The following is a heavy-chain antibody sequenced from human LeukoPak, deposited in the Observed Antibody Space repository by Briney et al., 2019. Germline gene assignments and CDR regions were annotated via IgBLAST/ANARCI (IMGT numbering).Heavy chain of an antibody. V-gene: IGHV1-69*13. Sequence: SVKVSCKASGYTFTSYGISWVRQAPGQGLEWMGGIIPIFGTADYAQKFQGRVTITADESTSTAYMDLSSLRSEDTAVYYCARDPSMVRGENTPYFDYWGQGTLVTVSS. J-gene: IGHJ4*02. D-gene: IGHD3-10*01. CDR1: GYTFTSYG. CDR3: ARDPSMVRGENTPYFDY. CDR2: IIPIFGTA.